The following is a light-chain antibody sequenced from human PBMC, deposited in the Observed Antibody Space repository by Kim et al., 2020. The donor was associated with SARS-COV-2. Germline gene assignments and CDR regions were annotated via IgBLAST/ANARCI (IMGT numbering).Light chain of an antibody. CDR1: NIVSKS. CDR2: YDS. Sequence: APGKTARITCGGNNIVSKSVHWYQQKPGQAPVLVIYYDSDRPSGIPERFSGSNSGNTATLTISRVEAGDEADYYCQVWDSSSDHRVFGGGTQLTFL. J-gene: IGLJ3*02. CDR3: QVWDSSSDHRV. V-gene: IGLV3-21*04.